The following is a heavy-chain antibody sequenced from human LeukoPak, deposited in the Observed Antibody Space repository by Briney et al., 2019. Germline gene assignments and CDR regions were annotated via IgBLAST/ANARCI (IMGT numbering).Heavy chain of an antibody. CDR2: INSDGSST. V-gene: IGHV3-74*01. D-gene: IGHD5-18*01. CDR3: ARDRAAMANAFDI. Sequence: GGSLRLSCAASGFTFSSYWMHWVRQAPGKGLVWVSRINSDGSSTSYADSVKGRLTISRDNAKNTLYLRMNSLRAEDTAVYYCARDRAAMANAFDIWGQGTMVTVSS. CDR1: GFTFSSYW. J-gene: IGHJ3*02.